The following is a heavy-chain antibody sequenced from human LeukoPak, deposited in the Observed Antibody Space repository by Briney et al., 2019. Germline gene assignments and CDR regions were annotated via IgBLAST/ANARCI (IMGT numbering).Heavy chain of an antibody. CDR1: GFTFSSYS. Sequence: GGSLRLSCVVSGFTFSSYSMNWVRQAPGKGLEWVSSITGSSNSIDFADSVKGRFAISRDNAKNSLFLQMDSLRVEDTAVYYCVREGSGSTHYMDVWGKGTTVIVSS. CDR2: ITGSSNSI. J-gene: IGHJ6*03. V-gene: IGHV3-21*01. D-gene: IGHD3-10*01. CDR3: VREGSGSTHYMDV.